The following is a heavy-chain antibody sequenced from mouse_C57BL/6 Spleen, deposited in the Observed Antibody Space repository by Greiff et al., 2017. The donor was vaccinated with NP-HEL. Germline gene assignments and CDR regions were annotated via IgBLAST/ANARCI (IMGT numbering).Heavy chain of an antibody. J-gene: IGHJ3*01. CDR1: GYTFTDYN. Sequence: DVHLVESGPELVKPGASVKMSCKASGYTFTDYNMHWVKQSHGKSLEWIGYINPNNGGTSYNQKFKGKATLTVNKSSSTAYMELRSLTSEESAVYYCASDGYYVFADWGKGTLVTVSA. CDR3: ASDGYYVFAD. D-gene: IGHD2-3*01. V-gene: IGHV1-22*01. CDR2: INPNNGGT.